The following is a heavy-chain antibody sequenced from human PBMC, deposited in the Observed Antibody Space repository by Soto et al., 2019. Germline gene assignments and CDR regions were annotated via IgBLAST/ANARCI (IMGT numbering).Heavy chain of an antibody. CDR2: IYYSGST. J-gene: IGHJ4*02. CDR1: GGSISSYY. Sequence: SETLSLTCTVSGGSISSYYWSWIRQPPGKGLEWIGYIYYSGSTNYNPSLKSRVTISVDTSKNQFSLKLSSVTAADTAVYYCARDPGSSGGYYFDYWGQGTLVTVSS. V-gene: IGHV4-59*01. CDR3: ARDPGSSGGYYFDY. D-gene: IGHD6-19*01.